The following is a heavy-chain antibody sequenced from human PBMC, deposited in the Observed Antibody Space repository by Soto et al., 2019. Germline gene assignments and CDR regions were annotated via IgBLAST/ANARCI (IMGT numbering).Heavy chain of an antibody. J-gene: IGHJ5*02. V-gene: IGHV4-30-4*01. CDR2: IYYSGT. Sequence: PSEALSLTCTVSGASFSSDDYYWSWIRQPPGKGLEWIGFIYYSGTYFNPSLKSRAAMSVDTSRNQFSLKLSSVTAADTAVYYCARDLGYCAAGSCYAKWGSWGQGTLVTVSS. CDR1: GASFSSDDYY. D-gene: IGHD2-15*01. CDR3: ARDLGYCAAGSCYAKWGS.